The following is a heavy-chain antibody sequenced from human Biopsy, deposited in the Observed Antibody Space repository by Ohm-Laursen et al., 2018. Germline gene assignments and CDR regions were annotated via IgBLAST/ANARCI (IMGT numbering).Heavy chain of an antibody. D-gene: IGHD2-15*01. CDR1: GVSITAYY. CDR2: IHHSGST. V-gene: IGHV4-4*09. J-gene: IGHJ6*02. Sequence: TLSLTCTVSGVSITAYYWSWIRQPPGKGLECIGNIHHSGSTNYNPSLKSRLTISVDTSKNKFPLKLSSVTAADTAVYYCARMDCGGGSCHYYSYGMDVWGQGTTVTVSS. CDR3: ARMDCGGGSCHYYSYGMDV.